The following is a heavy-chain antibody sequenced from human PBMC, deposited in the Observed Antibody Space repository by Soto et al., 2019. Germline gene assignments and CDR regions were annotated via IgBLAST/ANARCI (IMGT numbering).Heavy chain of an antibody. CDR3: ARDGHSSGWYVGCVDY. V-gene: IGHV3-7*01. CDR2: IKQDGSEK. J-gene: IGHJ4*01. D-gene: IGHD6-19*01. CDR1: GFTFSSYW. Sequence: PGGSLRLSCAASGFTFSSYWMSWVRQAPGKGLEWVANIKQDGSEKYYVDSVKGRFTISRDNAKNSLYLQMSSLRAEDTAVYYCARDGHSSGWYVGCVDYRGHGILVTVSS.